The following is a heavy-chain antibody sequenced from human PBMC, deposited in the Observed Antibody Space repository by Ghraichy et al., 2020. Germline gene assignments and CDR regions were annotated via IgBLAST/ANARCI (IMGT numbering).Heavy chain of an antibody. CDR2: IYTAGNT. CDR1: GFSVRNNY. V-gene: IGHV3-53*01. CDR3: ARDPSNYTNYYYYGMEV. J-gene: IGHJ6*02. D-gene: IGHD4-11*01. Sequence: GGSLRLSCAASGFSVRNNYMSWVRQAPGKGLEWVSVIYTAGNTYYADSVKGRFTISRDNSKNTLYLQMNSLRAEDTAVYYCARDPSNYTNYYYYGMEVWGQGTTVTVSS.